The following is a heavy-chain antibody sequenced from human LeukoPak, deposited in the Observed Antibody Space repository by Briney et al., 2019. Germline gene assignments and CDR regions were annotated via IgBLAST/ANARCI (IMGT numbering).Heavy chain of an antibody. CDR1: GYSFTDKY. CDR3: ARDGNTVTTASYFDY. J-gene: IGHJ4*02. CDR2: INPNSGGT. Sequence: GASVKVSCKASGYSFTDKYMHWVRQAPGQGLEWMGWINPNSGGTNFAQIFRGRVTMTRDTSITTVYMELSRLTSDDTAVYYCARDGNTVTTASYFDYWGQGTLVTVSS. V-gene: IGHV1-2*02. D-gene: IGHD4-17*01.